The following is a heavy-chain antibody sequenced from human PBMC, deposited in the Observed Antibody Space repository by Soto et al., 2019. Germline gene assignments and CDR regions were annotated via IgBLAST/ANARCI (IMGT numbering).Heavy chain of an antibody. J-gene: IGHJ5*02. Sequence: SETLSLTCAVYGGSFSGYYWSWIRQPPGKGLEWIGEINHSGSTNYNPSLKSRVTISVDTSKNQFSLKLSSVTAADTAVYYCARGGYSYGQPNWFDPWGQGTLVTVSS. CDR3: ARGGYSYGQPNWFDP. D-gene: IGHD5-18*01. V-gene: IGHV4-34*01. CDR2: INHSGST. CDR1: GGSFSGYY.